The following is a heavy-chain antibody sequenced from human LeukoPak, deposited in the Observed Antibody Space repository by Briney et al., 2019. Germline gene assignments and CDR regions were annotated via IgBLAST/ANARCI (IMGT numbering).Heavy chain of an antibody. CDR1: GLTFSRYA. D-gene: IGHD3-10*01. J-gene: IGHJ4*02. CDR2: ISDSGDNT. Sequence: GGSLRLSCAASGLTFSRYAMRWVSQAPGKGLEWVSGISDSGDNTYYADSVKGRFTISRDNSKFTLYLQMNSLRAEDTALYYCAKERSTDRAWFGELLEWGQGNMVTVSS. V-gene: IGHV3-23*01. CDR3: AKERSTDRAWFGELLE.